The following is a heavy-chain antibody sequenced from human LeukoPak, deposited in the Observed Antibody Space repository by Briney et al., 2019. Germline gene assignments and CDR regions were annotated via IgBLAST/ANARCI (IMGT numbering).Heavy chain of an antibody. V-gene: IGHV4-39*07. J-gene: IGHJ4*02. CDR3: ARVSSSSVADY. Sequence: SETLSLTCTVSGGSISSSSYYWGWIRQPPGKGLEWIGSIYYSGSTYYNPSLKSRVTISVDTSKNQFSLKLSSVTAADTAVYYCARVSSSSVADYWGQGTLVTVSS. CDR2: IYYSGST. D-gene: IGHD6-6*01. CDR1: GGSISSSSYY.